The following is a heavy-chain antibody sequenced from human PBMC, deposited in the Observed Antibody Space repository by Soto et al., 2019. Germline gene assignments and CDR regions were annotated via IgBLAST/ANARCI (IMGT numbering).Heavy chain of an antibody. Sequence: QVQLVQSGAEVRKPGASVKVSCKASGYTFTSYDINWVRQATGQGLEWMGWMNPNSGNAGYAQKFEGRVTMTRNTSXSXXYMELSSLRSEDTAVYYCARGSVYGDYEYYYGMDVWGQGTTVTVSS. CDR3: ARGSVYGDYEYYYGMDV. V-gene: IGHV1-8*01. CDR2: MNPNSGNA. D-gene: IGHD4-17*01. CDR1: GYTFTSYD. J-gene: IGHJ6*02.